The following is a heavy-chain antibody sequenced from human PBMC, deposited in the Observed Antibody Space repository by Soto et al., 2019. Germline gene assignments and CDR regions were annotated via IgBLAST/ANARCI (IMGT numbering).Heavy chain of an antibody. CDR1: GFTFSSYG. J-gene: IGHJ4*02. CDR2: ISYDGSNK. D-gene: IGHD2-8*01. CDR3: AKDPCTNGVCYSSSYYYFDY. V-gene: IGHV3-30*18. Sequence: GGSLRLSCAASGFTFSSYGMHWVRQAPGKGLEWVAVISYDGSNKYYADSVKGRFTISRDNSKNTLYLQMNSLRAEDTAVYYCAKDPCTNGVCYSSSYYYFDYWGQGTLVTVSS.